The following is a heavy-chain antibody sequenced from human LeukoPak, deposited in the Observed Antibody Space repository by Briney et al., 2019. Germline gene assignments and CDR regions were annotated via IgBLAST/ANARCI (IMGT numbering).Heavy chain of an antibody. Sequence: SETLSLTCTVSNGSINFVSYYWSWIRQPPGKGLEWLEYIHYTGNTIYNPSLKSRVTISMDTAKNQFSLKVSSVTAADTAVYYCARDGAGMTGTGLDYWGQGILATVSS. CDR1: NGSINFVSYY. CDR3: ARDGAGMTGTGLDY. CDR2: IHYTGNT. J-gene: IGHJ4*02. D-gene: IGHD3-9*01. V-gene: IGHV4-61*01.